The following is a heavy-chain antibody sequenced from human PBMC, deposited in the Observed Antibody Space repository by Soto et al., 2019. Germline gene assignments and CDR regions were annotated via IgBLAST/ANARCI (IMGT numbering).Heavy chain of an antibody. Sequence: ASVKLSCKASGYTFTSYGISWVRQAPGQGLEWMGWISAYNGNTNYAQKLQGRVTMTTDTSTSTAYMELRSLRSDDTAVYYCARRDYSNKDYYYYMDVWGKGTTVTVSS. CDR1: GYTFTSYG. CDR2: ISAYNGNT. J-gene: IGHJ6*03. CDR3: ARRDYSNKDYYYYMDV. D-gene: IGHD4-4*01. V-gene: IGHV1-18*01.